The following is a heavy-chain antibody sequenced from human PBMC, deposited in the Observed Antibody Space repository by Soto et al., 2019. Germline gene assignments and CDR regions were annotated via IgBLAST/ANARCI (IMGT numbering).Heavy chain of an antibody. V-gene: IGHV3-7*01. CDR3: ATLKSGRDYGDSFDY. J-gene: IGHJ4*02. Sequence: VQVVESGGGVVQPGRSLRLSCAASGFTFSSYWMSWVRQAPGKGLEWVANIKQDGSEKYYVDSVKGRFTISRDNAKNSLYLQMNSLRAGDTAVYYCATLKSGRDYGDSFDYWGQGTLVTVSS. D-gene: IGHD4-17*01. CDR1: GFTFSSYW. CDR2: IKQDGSEK.